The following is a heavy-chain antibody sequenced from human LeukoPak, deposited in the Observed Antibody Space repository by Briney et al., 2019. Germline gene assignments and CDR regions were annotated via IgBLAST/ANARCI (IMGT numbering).Heavy chain of an antibody. Sequence: GASVKVSCKASGYTFTSYYMHWVRQAPGQGLEWMGIINPSGGDTSYAQKFQGRVTTTRDPSTSTVYMEVVSLGPEDTAVYYCARGCRVVPGVHNVGMTSYYNGMDVWGQGTTVTVSS. D-gene: IGHD2-2*01. CDR2: INPSGGDT. J-gene: IGHJ6*02. V-gene: IGHV1-46*01. CDR3: ARGCRVVPGVHNVGMTSYYNGMDV. CDR1: GYTFTSYY.